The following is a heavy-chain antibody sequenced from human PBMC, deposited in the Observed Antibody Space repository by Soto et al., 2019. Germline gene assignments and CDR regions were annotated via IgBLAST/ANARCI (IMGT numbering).Heavy chain of an antibody. V-gene: IGHV1-69*01. Sequence: QVQVVQSGAEVKQPGSSVKVSCKVSGGTFSTYSISWVRQAPGQGLEWVGGIIPIFGAAKHAQNFQGRVTITADDSTSTVYMELSGLRSEDTAVYFCARDGDRVTARHWGQGTLVTVSS. CDR2: IIPIFGAA. J-gene: IGHJ4*02. CDR3: ARDGDRVTARH. D-gene: IGHD7-27*01. CDR1: GGTFSTYS.